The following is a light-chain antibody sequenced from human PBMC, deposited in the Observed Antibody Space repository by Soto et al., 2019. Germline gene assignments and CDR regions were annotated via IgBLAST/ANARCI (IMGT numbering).Light chain of an antibody. CDR1: QGISSY. J-gene: IGKJ3*01. Sequence: IQLTQSPSSLSASVGDRVTITCRASQGISSYLAWYQQKPGKAPKLLIYAASTLQSGVPSRFSGSGSGTDFTLTISSLQPEHFATYYCQQLNSYLFGPVTKVDIK. CDR2: AAS. CDR3: QQLNSYL. V-gene: IGKV1-9*01.